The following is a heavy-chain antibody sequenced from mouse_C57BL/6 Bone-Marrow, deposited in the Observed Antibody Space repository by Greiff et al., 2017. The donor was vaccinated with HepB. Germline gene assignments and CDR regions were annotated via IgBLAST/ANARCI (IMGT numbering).Heavy chain of an antibody. V-gene: IGHV1-81*01. CDR1: GYTFTSYG. CDR3: ARSPIYLLIYAMDY. J-gene: IGHJ4*01. Sequence: QVQLQQSGAELARPGASVKLSCKASGYTFTSYGISWVKQRTGQGLEWIGEIYPRSGNTYYNEKFKGKATLTADKSSSTAYMELLSLTSEDSAVYFGARSPIYLLIYAMDYWGQGTSVTVSS. CDR2: IYPRSGNT. D-gene: IGHD5-5*01.